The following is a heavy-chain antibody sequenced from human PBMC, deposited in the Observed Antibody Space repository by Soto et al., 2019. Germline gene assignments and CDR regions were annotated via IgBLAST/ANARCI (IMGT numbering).Heavy chain of an antibody. J-gene: IGHJ5*02. V-gene: IGHV3-30-3*01. CDR3: ARDSVPLAGTSWAGNRLDP. Sequence: QVQLVESGGGVVQPGGSLRLSCAASGFIFSTYAMYWVRQTPGKGLEWVAVISYDGNSNFYTDSVKGRFTISRDNSRNTLYLQMNNLRTEHTALYFCARDSVPLAGTSWAGNRLDPWGQGALVTVPS. D-gene: IGHD6-13*01. CDR2: ISYDGNSN. CDR1: GFIFSTYA.